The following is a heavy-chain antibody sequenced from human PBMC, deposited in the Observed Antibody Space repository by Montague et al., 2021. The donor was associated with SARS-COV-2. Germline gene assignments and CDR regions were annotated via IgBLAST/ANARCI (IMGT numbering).Heavy chain of an antibody. CDR3: ARVCHYGSGNSLGMDV. V-gene: IGHV4-34*01. Sequence: SETLSLTCAVYGGSFSGYYWSWIRQPPGKGLEWIGEINHSGSTNYNPSLKSRVTISVDTSKNQFSLKLSSVTAADTAVYYCARVCHYGSGNSLGMDVWGQGTTVTVSS. CDR1: GGSFSGYY. CDR2: INHSGST. J-gene: IGHJ6*02. D-gene: IGHD3-10*01.